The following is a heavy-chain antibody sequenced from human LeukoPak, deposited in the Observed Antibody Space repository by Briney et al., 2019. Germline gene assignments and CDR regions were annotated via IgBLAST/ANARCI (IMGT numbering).Heavy chain of an antibody. D-gene: IGHD3-10*01. CDR3: ARERTHYYGSGSYYKGGNDGTFDY. CDR2: IYYSGST. Sequence: SETLSLTCTVSGGSISSSSYYWGWIRQPPGKGLEWIGSIYYSGSTYYNPSLKSRVTISVDTSKNQFSLQLNSVTPEDTAVYYCARERTHYYGSGSYYKGGNDGTFDYWGQGTLVTVSS. V-gene: IGHV4-39*02. J-gene: IGHJ4*02. CDR1: GGSISSSSYY.